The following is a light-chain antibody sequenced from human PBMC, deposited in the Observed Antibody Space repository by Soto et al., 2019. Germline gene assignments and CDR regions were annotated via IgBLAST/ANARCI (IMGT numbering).Light chain of an antibody. V-gene: IGKV3D-20*02. J-gene: IGKJ4*02. CDR2: GAS. Sequence: EIWLTQSPGTLSLSPGERATLSGRASQSVSSSYLAWYQQKPGQAPRLLIYGASRRATGIAERFSGSVSGTDFTLTISRLDTYEFAVYCCQNRTSWPLTFRGRTNLGIK. CDR3: QNRTSWPLT. CDR1: QSVSSSY.